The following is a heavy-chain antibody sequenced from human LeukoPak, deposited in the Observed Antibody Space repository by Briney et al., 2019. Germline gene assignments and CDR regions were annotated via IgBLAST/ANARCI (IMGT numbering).Heavy chain of an antibody. CDR2: ISYDGSNK. V-gene: IGHV3-30-3*01. CDR1: GFTFSSYA. D-gene: IGHD3-3*01. Sequence: GGSLRLSCAASGFTFSSYAMHWVRQAPGKGLEWVAVISYDGSNKYYADSVKGRFTITRDNSKNTLYLQMNSLRAEDTAVYYCARGQVLRFLEWLYYFDYRGQGTLVTVSS. J-gene: IGHJ4*02. CDR3: ARGQVLRFLEWLYYFDY.